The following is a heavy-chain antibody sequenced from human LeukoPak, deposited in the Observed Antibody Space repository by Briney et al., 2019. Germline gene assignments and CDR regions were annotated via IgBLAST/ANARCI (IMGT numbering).Heavy chain of an antibody. J-gene: IGHJ4*02. CDR2: IFYSGST. D-gene: IGHD4-17*01. V-gene: IGHV4-59*01. CDR1: GVSINNNY. Sequence: SETLSLTCTVSGVSINNNYYSWIRQPPGKGLEWIGYIFYSGSTNYNHSLKSRVTISLDTSKNQFSLTLSSVTAADTAVYYCARGGTVTNFGYWGQGTLVTVSS. CDR3: ARGGTVTNFGY.